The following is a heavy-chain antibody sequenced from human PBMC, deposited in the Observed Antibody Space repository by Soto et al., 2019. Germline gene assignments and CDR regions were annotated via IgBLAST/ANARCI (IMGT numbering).Heavy chain of an antibody. D-gene: IGHD3-9*01. V-gene: IGHV1-46*01. J-gene: IGHJ3*02. CDR2: INPPGGST. CDR3: ERGIVEDFGLLRLGHDAFDI. CDR1: GYAFTCHY. Sequence: GASVKVSFKASGYAFTCHYMHSVRQAPGQALDRLGIINPPGGSTRYAQKFQGRVTRTGDTSTSTVYMELSILRSGDTAVYYCERGIVEDFGLLRLGHDAFDIWGQGIMITVSS.